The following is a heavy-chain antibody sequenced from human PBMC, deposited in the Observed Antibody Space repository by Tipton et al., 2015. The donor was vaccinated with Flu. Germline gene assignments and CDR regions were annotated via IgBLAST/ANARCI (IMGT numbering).Heavy chain of an antibody. Sequence: SLRLSCAASGFTFSSYWMSWVRQAPGKGLEWVATIKQDGSDKYYVDSVKGRFTISKDNAKNSLYLQMNSLRAEDTAVYYCARAARLSDYWGQGTLVTVSS. CDR1: GFTFSSYW. CDR3: ARAARLSDY. D-gene: IGHD6-6*01. CDR2: IKQDGSDK. V-gene: IGHV3-7*01. J-gene: IGHJ4*02.